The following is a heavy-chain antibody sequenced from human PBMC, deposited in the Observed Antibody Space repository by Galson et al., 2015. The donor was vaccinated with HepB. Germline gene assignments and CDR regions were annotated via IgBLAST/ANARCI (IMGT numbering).Heavy chain of an antibody. CDR1: GFTFSSYG. Sequence: LRLSCAASGFTFSSYGMHWVRQAPGKGLEWVAVIWYDGSNKYYADSVKGRFTISRDNSKNTLYLQMNSLRAEDTAVYYCARDRYCSSTSCYISTYYFDYWGQGTLVTVSS. D-gene: IGHD2-2*01. J-gene: IGHJ4*02. V-gene: IGHV3-33*01. CDR2: IWYDGSNK. CDR3: ARDRYCSSTSCYISTYYFDY.